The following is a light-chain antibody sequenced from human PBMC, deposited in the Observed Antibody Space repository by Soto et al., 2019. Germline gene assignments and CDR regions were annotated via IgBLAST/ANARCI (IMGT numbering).Light chain of an antibody. Sequence: QSALTQPASVSGSPGQSITISCTGTSSDIGGYNSVSWYQQHPGRAPRLIIYEVTNRPSGVSNRFSASKSGNTASLTISVLQAEDEADYYCTSYTPIVTLGSVFGTGTKVTV. CDR2: EVT. V-gene: IGLV2-14*01. CDR3: TSYTPIVTLGSV. J-gene: IGLJ1*01. CDR1: SSDIGGYNS.